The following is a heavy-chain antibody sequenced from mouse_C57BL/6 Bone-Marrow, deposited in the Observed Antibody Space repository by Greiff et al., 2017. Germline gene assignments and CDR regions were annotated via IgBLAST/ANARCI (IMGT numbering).Heavy chain of an antibody. D-gene: IGHD3-2*02. CDR1: GYTFTRYW. V-gene: IGHV1-69*01. J-gene: IGHJ3*01. Sequence: QVQLQQPGAELVMPGASVKLSCKASGYTFTRYWMHWVKQRPGQGLEWIGEIDPSDSYTNYNQKFKGKSTLTVDKSSSTAYMQLSSLTSEDAAVYYCAREGMLSAWFAYWGQGTLVTVSA. CDR2: IDPSDSYT. CDR3: AREGMLSAWFAY.